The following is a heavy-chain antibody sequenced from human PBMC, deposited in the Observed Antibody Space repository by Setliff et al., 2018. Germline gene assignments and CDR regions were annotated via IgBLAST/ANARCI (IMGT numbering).Heavy chain of an antibody. CDR1: GASISTYY. Sequence: SETLSLTCTVSGASISTYYWSWIRQPPGKGLEWIGYIYYSGSTNYNPSLKSRVTISVETSKNQFALKLSPVTAADTAVYYCSRDRGHDYGGLDIWGQGTMVTVSS. CDR2: IYYSGST. CDR3: SRDRGHDYGGLDI. J-gene: IGHJ3*02. D-gene: IGHD4-17*01. V-gene: IGHV4-59*01.